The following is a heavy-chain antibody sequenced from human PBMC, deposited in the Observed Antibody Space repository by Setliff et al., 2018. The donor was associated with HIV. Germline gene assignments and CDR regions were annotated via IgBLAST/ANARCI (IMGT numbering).Heavy chain of an antibody. J-gene: IGHJ1*01. Sequence: ETLSLTCTVSGGSISSSSYYWGWIRQPPGKGLEWIGEINHSGSTNYNPSLKSRVTMSVDKSKNQFSLRLSSVTAADTAVYYCARARRAGSGPKYFQHWGQGTLVTVSS. CDR2: INHSGST. CDR3: ARARRAGSGPKYFQH. V-gene: IGHV4-39*07. CDR1: GGSISSSSYY. D-gene: IGHD2-15*01.